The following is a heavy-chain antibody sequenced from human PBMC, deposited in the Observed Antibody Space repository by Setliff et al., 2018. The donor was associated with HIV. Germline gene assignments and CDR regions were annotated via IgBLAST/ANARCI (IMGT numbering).Heavy chain of an antibody. Sequence: LSLTCAVYGGSFSGFSWNWIRQPPGKGLGWIGDINNYGVTLYTSSLAGRVTISVDTSKNQFSLTLKSLTVADTALYFCSRGPTIRGSFTGVVYTAPLPSFDTWSQGSLVTVSS. CDR2: INNYGVT. CDR1: GGSFSGFS. J-gene: IGHJ4*02. CDR3: SRGPTIRGSFTGVVYTAPLPSFDT. D-gene: IGHD3-3*01. V-gene: IGHV4-34*01.